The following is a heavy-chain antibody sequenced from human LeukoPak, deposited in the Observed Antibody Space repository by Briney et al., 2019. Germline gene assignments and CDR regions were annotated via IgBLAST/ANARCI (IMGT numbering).Heavy chain of an antibody. CDR1: GGSISSGGYY. CDR2: IYYSGST. V-gene: IGHV4-31*03. CDR3: ARDVGASNFDS. Sequence: SQTLSLTCTVSGGSISSGGYYWSWIGQHPGKGLEWIGYIYYSGSTYYNPSLKSRVTISVDTSKNQFSLKLSSVTAADTAVYYCARDVGASNFDSWGQGVQATVSS. J-gene: IGHJ4*02. D-gene: IGHD1-26*01.